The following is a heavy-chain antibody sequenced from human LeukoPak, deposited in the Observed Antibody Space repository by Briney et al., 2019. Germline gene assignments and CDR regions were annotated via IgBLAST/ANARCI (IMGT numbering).Heavy chain of an antibody. CDR3: ARDLEAVAGTRLDY. J-gene: IGHJ4*02. V-gene: IGHV3-74*01. CDR2: INSDGSST. Sequence: PGGSLRLSCAASGFTFSSYWMHWVRQAPGKGLVWVSCINSDGSSTSYADSVKGRCTISRDNAKNTLYLQMNSLRAEDTAVYYCARDLEAVAGTRLDYWGQGTLVTVSS. D-gene: IGHD6-19*01. CDR1: GFTFSSYW.